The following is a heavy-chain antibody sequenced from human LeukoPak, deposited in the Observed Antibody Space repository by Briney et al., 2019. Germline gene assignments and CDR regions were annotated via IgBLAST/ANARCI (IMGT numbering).Heavy chain of an antibody. CDR3: ARDKGPYWYFDL. CDR2: IYNGGST. CDR1: GGSISSYY. Sequence: SETLSLTCTVSGGSISSYYWNWIRQPPGKGLEWIGNIYNGGSTNYNPSLKSRVTISVDTSKNQMSLKVSSVTAADTAVYYCARDKGPYWYFDLWGRGTLVTVSS. J-gene: IGHJ2*01. V-gene: IGHV4-59*01.